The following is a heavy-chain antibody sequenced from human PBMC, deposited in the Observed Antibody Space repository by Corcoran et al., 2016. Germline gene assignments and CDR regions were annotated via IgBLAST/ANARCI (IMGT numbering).Heavy chain of an antibody. D-gene: IGHD3-3*01. V-gene: IGHV1-69*01. CDR1: GGTFSSYA. Sequence: QVQLVQSGAEVKKPGSSVKVSCKASGGTFSSYAISWVRQAPGQGLEWMGGIIPIFGTANYAQKFQGRVTITADESTSTAYMELSSLRSEDTAVYYCAITDYDFWSGYYGEGNYYYGMDVWGQGTTVTVSS. CDR2: IIPIFGTA. J-gene: IGHJ6*02. CDR3: AITDYDFWSGYYGEGNYYYGMDV.